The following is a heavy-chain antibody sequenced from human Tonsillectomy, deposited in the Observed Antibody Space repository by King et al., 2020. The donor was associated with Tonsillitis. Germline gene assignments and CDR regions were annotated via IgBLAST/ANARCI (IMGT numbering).Heavy chain of an antibody. CDR1: GCSISSSY. CDR2: IYHSGST. Sequence: QLQESGPGLVKPSETLSLTCTVSGCSISSSYWSWFRQPPGKGLEWIGYIYHSGSTNYNPSLKSRVTISVDTSQNQFSLKLSSGTAADTAVYYCAKRDRSGTDDAFDIWGQGTMVTVSS. CDR3: AKRDRSGTDDAFDI. V-gene: IGHV4-59*08. J-gene: IGHJ3*02. D-gene: IGHD3-22*01.